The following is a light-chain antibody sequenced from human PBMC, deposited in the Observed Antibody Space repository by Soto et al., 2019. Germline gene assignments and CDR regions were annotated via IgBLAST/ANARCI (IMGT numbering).Light chain of an antibody. CDR3: QTWGTGMV. CDR1: SGHSTYA. J-gene: IGLJ3*02. V-gene: IGLV4-69*01. CDR2: VNSDGSH. Sequence: QLVLTQSPSASASLGASVKLTCTLSSGHSTYAIAWHQQQPEKGPRYLMKVNSDGSHSKGDGIPDRCSGSSSGAERYLTISSLQFEDESDYYCQTWGTGMVFGGGTKLTVL.